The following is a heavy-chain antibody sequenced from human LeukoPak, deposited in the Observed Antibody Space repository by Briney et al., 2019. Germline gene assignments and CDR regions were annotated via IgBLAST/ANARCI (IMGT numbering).Heavy chain of an antibody. CDR2: ISSSSSTI. V-gene: IGHV3-48*01. Sequence: GGSLRLSCAASGFTLGSYTMNWVRQAPGKGLEWVSYISSSSSTIQYADSVKGRFTISRDNAENSLYLQMNSLGVEDTAVYYCARAVISILDNCGPGTLVTVSS. CDR3: ARAVISILDN. D-gene: IGHD3-3*02. J-gene: IGHJ4*02. CDR1: GFTLGSYT.